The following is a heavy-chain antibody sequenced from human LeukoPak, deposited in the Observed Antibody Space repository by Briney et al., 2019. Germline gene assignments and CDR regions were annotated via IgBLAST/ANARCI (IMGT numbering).Heavy chain of an antibody. CDR1: GFTLSSYA. J-gene: IGHJ6*02. CDR2: ISYDGSNK. V-gene: IGHV3-30-3*01. Sequence: GRSLRLSCAASGFTLSSYAMHWVRQAPGKGLEWVAVISYDGSNKYYADSVKGRFTISRDNSKNTLYLQMNSLRAEDTAVYYCARSGAFGELFFYGMDVWGQGTTVTVSS. CDR3: ARSGAFGELFFYGMDV. D-gene: IGHD3-10*01.